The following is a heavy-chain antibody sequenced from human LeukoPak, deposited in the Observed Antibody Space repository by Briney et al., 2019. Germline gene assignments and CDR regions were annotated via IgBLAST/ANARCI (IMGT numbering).Heavy chain of an antibody. J-gene: IGHJ5*02. CDR2: IYYKGNT. Sequence: SETLSPTCTVSSVSISTYYWSWIRQPPGKGLEWIGYIYYKGNTNYNPSLRSRVTISFDTPKNQFSLKLSSVTAADTAVYYCARSGRPTSWFDPWGQGTLVTVSS. V-gene: IGHV4-59*01. CDR3: ARSGRPTSWFDP. CDR1: SVSISTYY. D-gene: IGHD5-12*01.